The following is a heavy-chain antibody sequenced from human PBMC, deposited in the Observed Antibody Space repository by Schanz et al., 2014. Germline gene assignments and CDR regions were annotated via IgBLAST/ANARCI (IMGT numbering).Heavy chain of an antibody. CDR2: ISGGGGSA. V-gene: IGHV3-23*04. Sequence: EVQLVESGGGLVQPGGSLRLSCAASGFTFNNYDMNWVRLVPGKGLECVSGISGGGGSAYYAASVKGRFTISRDNSKNTLYLQMSSLRAEDTAVYYCAKVWGSDYFYPFDYWGQGTLVTVSS. D-gene: IGHD3-22*01. J-gene: IGHJ4*02. CDR3: AKVWGSDYFYPFDY. CDR1: GFTFNNYD.